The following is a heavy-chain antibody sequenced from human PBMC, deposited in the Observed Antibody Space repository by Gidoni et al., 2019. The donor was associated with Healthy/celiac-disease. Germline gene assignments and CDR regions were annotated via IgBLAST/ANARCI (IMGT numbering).Heavy chain of an antibody. CDR3: ARVYKYQLFDY. J-gene: IGHJ4*02. D-gene: IGHD2-2*01. Sequence: MGWISAYNGNTNYAQKLQGRVTMTTDTSTSTAYMELRSLRSDDTAVYYCARVYKYQLFDYWGQGTLVTVSS. V-gene: IGHV1-18*01. CDR2: ISAYNGNT.